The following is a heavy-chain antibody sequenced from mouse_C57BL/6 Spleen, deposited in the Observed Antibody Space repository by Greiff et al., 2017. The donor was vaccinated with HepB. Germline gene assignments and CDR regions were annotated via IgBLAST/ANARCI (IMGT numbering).Heavy chain of an antibody. V-gene: IGHV5-4*03. CDR1: GFTFSSYA. Sequence: EVMLVESGGGLVKPGGSLKLSCAASGFTFSSYAMSWVRQTPEKRLEWVATISDGGSYTYYPDNVKGRFTISRDNAKNNLYLQMSHLKSEDTAMYYCARKGYYDYFDYWGQGTTLTVSS. CDR3: ARKGYYDYFDY. CDR2: ISDGGSYT. J-gene: IGHJ2*01. D-gene: IGHD2-3*01.